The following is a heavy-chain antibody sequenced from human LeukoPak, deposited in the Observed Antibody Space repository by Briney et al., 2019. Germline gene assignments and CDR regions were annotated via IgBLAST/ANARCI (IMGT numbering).Heavy chain of an antibody. V-gene: IGHV4-59*08. J-gene: IGHJ4*02. CDR3: AWAYYDDSRGWFDY. D-gene: IGHD3-22*01. CDR1: GGPISSYY. CDR2: SYYSGSS. Sequence: PAEPLSLPCTVSGGPISSYYWSWLRQPPGEGLEGMGYSYYSGSSTYNPPLKSPVAMSIDPSTIQLSLKLSSVTAADTSVYYCAWAYYDDSRGWFDYWGQGTLVTVSS.